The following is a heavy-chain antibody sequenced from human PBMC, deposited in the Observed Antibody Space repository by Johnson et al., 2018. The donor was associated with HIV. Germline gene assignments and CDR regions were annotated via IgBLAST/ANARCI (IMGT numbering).Heavy chain of an antibody. CDR3: AAPRWSGYPIGAFDI. V-gene: IGHV3-23*04. D-gene: IGHD3-3*01. CDR1: GFTFDDYG. J-gene: IGHJ3*02. Sequence: VQLVESGGDLVRPGGSLRLSCAPSGFTFDDYGISWVRQVPGKGLEWVSAISGSGGSTYYADSVKGRFTISRDNSKNTLYLQMNSLRAEDTAVYYCAAPRWSGYPIGAFDIWGQGTMVTVSS. CDR2: ISGSGGST.